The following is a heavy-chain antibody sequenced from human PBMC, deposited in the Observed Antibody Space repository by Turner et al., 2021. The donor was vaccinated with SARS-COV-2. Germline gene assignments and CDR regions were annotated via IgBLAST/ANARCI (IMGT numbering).Heavy chain of an antibody. CDR2: IYSGGRT. J-gene: IGHJ6*02. V-gene: IGHV3-9*01. CDR1: GFTFDDYA. D-gene: IGHD2-15*01. CDR3: ARDIVVYGMDV. Sequence: EVQLVESGGGLVQPGGSPRLSCSASGFTFDDYAMHWVRQARGKGFEWVSGIYSGGRTCYADSVKGRFTIARDKSKSTLNLQMNSLRAEDTAVYYCARDIVVYGMDVWGQGTTVTVSS.